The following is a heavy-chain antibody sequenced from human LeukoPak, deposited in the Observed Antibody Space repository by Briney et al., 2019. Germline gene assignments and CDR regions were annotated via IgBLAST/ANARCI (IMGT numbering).Heavy chain of an antibody. Sequence: QPSETLSLTCAVYGGSFSSYYWSWIRQSPGKGLEWIAEINHRGDTNYNPSVKSRVTISVDTSKNQFSPKVTSLTAADTAVYYCARGPTISETGYFDYWGQGTLVTVSS. J-gene: IGHJ4*03. CDR3: ARGPTISETGYFDY. V-gene: IGHV4-34*01. D-gene: IGHD1-1*01. CDR1: GGSFSSYY. CDR2: INHRGDT.